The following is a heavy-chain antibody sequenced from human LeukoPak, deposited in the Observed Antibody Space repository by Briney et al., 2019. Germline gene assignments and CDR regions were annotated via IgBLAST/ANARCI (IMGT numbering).Heavy chain of an antibody. CDR1: GGSFSGYY. J-gene: IGHJ4*02. Sequence: PSETLSLTCAVYGGSFSGYYWSWIRQPPGKGLEWIGEINHSGSTNYNPSLKSRVTISVDTSKNQFSLKLSSVTAADTAVYYCARARGVTTPFDYWGQGTLVTVSS. CDR3: ARARGVTTPFDY. D-gene: IGHD4-17*01. CDR2: INHSGST. V-gene: IGHV4-34*01.